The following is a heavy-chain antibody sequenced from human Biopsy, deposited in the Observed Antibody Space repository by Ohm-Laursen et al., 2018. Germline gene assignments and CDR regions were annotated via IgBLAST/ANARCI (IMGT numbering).Heavy chain of an antibody. Sequence: SLRLSCAASGFTFNSHEMNWVRQAPGKGLEWISYITGSSSTIYYADSVKGRFTISRDNAKNSLYLQMNSLRAEDTAVYYCTRLAYYYDYGMDVWGQGTTVTVSS. CDR1: GFTFNSHE. V-gene: IGHV3-48*03. CDR3: TRLAYYYDYGMDV. J-gene: IGHJ6*02. CDR2: ITGSSSTI. D-gene: IGHD2-21*01.